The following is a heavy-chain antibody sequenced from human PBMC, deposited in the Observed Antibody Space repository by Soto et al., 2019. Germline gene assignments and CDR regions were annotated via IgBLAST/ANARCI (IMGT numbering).Heavy chain of an antibody. J-gene: IGHJ3*02. CDR3: ARELITFGGGAFDI. D-gene: IGHD3-16*01. Sequence: PSETLSLTCTVSSASISSSSYTWGWIRQPPGKGLEWVAFISSGRSNIYYADSVKGRFTISRDNAKNSLYLQMNSLRDEDTAVYYCARELITFGGGAFDIWGQGTMVTVSS. CDR2: ISSGRSNI. V-gene: IGHV3-48*02. CDR1: SASISSSSYT.